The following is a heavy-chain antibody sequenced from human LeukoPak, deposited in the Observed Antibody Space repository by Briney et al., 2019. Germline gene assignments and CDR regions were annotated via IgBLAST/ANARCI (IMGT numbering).Heavy chain of an antibody. CDR2: VNGDGTGT. D-gene: IGHD1-14*01. V-gene: IGHV3-74*01. CDR3: ARYADGIFY. CDR1: GFTFSSSW. Sequence: GGSLRLSCAASGFTFSSSWMHWVRQAPGKGLIWVSRVNGDGTGTIYADSVKGRFTISRDNAKNTLYLQMNSLRAADTAVYYCARYADGIFYWGQGTLVTVSS. J-gene: IGHJ4*02.